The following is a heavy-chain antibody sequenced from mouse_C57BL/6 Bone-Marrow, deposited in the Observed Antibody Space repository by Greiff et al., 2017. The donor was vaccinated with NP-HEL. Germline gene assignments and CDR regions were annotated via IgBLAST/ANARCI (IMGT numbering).Heavy chain of an antibody. Sequence: EVMLVESGGGLVKPGGSLKLSCAASGFTFSSYAMSWVRQTPEKRLEWVATISDGGGYTYYPDNVKGRSTITRDNAKNNLYLQMSSLKSEDTAMYYCAREGDRGYWYFDVWGTGTTVTVSS. D-gene: IGHD3-1*01. V-gene: IGHV5-4*01. CDR2: ISDGGGYT. CDR1: GFTFSSYA. CDR3: AREGDRGYWYFDV. J-gene: IGHJ1*03.